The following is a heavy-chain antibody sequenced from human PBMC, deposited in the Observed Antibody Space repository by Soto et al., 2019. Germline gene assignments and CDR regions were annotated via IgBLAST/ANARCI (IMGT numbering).Heavy chain of an antibody. D-gene: IGHD1-1*01. J-gene: IGHJ6*02. CDR2: ITTYNGNA. Sequence: ASVKVSCKASGYIFTSYGISWVRQAPGQGLEWMGWITTYNGNANYAQKFQDRVTMTSETSTTTADMELRSLRSDDTAVYFCARRTRWKDGGYYDYAMDVWGQGTTVTVSS. CDR3: ARRTRWKDGGYYDYAMDV. CDR1: GYIFTSYG. V-gene: IGHV1-18*01.